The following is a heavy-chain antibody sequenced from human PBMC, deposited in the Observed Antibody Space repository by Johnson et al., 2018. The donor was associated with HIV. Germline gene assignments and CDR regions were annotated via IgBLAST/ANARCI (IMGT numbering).Heavy chain of an antibody. J-gene: IGHJ3*02. CDR2: IRSKANSYAT. CDR3: TRWGGAFDI. D-gene: IGHD3-10*01. CDR1: GFTFSSYW. Sequence: VQLVESGGGLVQPGGSLRLSCAASGFTFSSYWMSWVRQASGKGLEWVGRIRSKANSYATAYAASVKGRFTISRDDSKNTAYLQMNSLKTEDTAVYYCTRWGGAFDIWGQGTMVTVSS. V-gene: IGHV3-73*01.